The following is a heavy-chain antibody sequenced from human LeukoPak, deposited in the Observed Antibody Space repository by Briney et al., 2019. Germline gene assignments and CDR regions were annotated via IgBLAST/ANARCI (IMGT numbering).Heavy chain of an antibody. CDR2: ISGSGGSS. D-gene: IGHD2-2*01. V-gene: IGHV3-23*01. Sequence: PGGSLRLSCAASGFTFSSYAMSWVRQAPGKGLEWVSAISGSGGSSYYADSVKGRFTIPRDNSKNTLYLQMNSLRAEDTAVYYCAKSIVVVPAAWDYFDYWGQGTLVTVSS. J-gene: IGHJ4*02. CDR3: AKSIVVVPAAWDYFDY. CDR1: GFTFSSYA.